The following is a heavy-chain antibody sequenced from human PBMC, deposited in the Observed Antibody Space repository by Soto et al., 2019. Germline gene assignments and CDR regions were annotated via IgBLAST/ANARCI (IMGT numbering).Heavy chain of an antibody. V-gene: IGHV1-2*02. CDR2: INPKNGDT. D-gene: IGHD1-26*01. J-gene: IGHJ6*02. CDR1: GYTFTGYY. CDR3: ARSSGSYSYYGMDV. Sequence: ASVKVSCKASGYTFTGYYFHWLRQAPGQGLEWMAWINPKNGDTKYAQNFQGRVTMTRDTSISTANMELTRLTYDDTAIYYCARSSGSYSYYGMDVWGQGTTVTAP.